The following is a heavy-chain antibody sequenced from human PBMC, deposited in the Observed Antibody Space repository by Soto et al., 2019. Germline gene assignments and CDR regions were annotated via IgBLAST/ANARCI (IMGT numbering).Heavy chain of an antibody. CDR3: AKYRSTSSGAEGFDF. V-gene: IGHV1-69*06. D-gene: IGHD6-6*01. J-gene: IGHJ4*02. CDR2: IIPIFGTA. Sequence: QVQLVQSGAEVKKPGSSVKVSCKASGGTFSSYAISWARQAPGQGLEWMGGIIPIFGTANYAQKFQGRVTITADKSTSTAYMELSSLRSDDTGVYYCAKYRSTSSGAEGFDFWGQGALVTVSS. CDR1: GGTFSSYA.